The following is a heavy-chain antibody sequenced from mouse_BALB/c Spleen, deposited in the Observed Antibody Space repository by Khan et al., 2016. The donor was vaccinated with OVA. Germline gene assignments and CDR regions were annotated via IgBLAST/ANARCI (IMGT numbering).Heavy chain of an antibody. CDR2: IYYSGTV. CDR3: ARDYGSLYWFFDV. D-gene: IGHD1-1*01. Sequence: VQLKESGPGLVKPSQTVSLTCTVTGISITSGNYRWSWIRQFPGNKLEWIGNIYYSGTVTYNPSLTSRTTSTIDTSKNQFFLVMNSLTAEDTATYYCARDYGSLYWFFDVWGAGTTGTVSS. J-gene: IGHJ1*01. V-gene: IGHV3-5*02. CDR1: GISITSGNYR.